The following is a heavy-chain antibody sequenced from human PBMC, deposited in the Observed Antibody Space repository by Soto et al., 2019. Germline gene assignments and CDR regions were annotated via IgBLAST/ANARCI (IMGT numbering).Heavy chain of an antibody. D-gene: IGHD6-13*01. J-gene: IGHJ4*02. CDR1: DGSISSYY. CDR2: IYYSGST. V-gene: IGHV4-59*01. Sequence: SEPLSLTYTVSDGSISSYYWSCIRQPPGKGLEWIGYIYYSGSTNYNPSLKSRVTISVDTSKNQFSLKLSSVTAADTAVYYCARGLAQDTRSWYGALNYYFDFWGQGTLVTVSS. CDR3: ARGLAQDTRSWYGALNYYFDF.